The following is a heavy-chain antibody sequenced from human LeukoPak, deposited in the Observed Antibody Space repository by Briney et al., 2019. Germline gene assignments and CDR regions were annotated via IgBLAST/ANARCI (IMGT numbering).Heavy chain of an antibody. CDR2: IYHSGST. Sequence: PSQTLSLTCTVSGGSISSGGYYWSWIRQPPGKGLEWIGYIYHSGSTYYNPSLKSRVTISVDRSKNQFSLKLSSVTAADTAVYYCARAAPGTGNFDYWGQGTLVTVSS. D-gene: IGHD6-13*01. CDR1: GGSISSGGYY. CDR3: ARAAPGTGNFDY. J-gene: IGHJ4*02. V-gene: IGHV4-30-2*01.